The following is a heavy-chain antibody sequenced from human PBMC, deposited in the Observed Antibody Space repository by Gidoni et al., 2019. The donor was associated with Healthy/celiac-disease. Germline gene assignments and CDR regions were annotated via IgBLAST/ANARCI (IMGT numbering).Heavy chain of an antibody. D-gene: IGHD3-3*01. Sequence: QVQLVQSGAEVKKPGSSVQVSCKASGGTFSSHAISWGRQAPGQGLEWMGGIIPIFGTANYAQKFQGRVTITADESTSTAYMELSSLRSEDTAVYYCARGLKDFWCGYPKYYYYYYGMDVWGQGTTVTVSS. V-gene: IGHV1-69*01. CDR3: ARGLKDFWCGYPKYYYYYYGMDV. J-gene: IGHJ6*02. CDR2: IIPIFGTA. CDR1: GGTFSSHA.